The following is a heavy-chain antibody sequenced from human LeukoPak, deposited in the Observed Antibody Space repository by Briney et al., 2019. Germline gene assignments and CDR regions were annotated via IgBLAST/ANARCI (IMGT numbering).Heavy chain of an antibody. V-gene: IGHV4-38-2*01. CDR1: GYSISSGYY. CDR3: ARLISVSDWFDP. J-gene: IGHJ5*02. D-gene: IGHD3/OR15-3a*01. CDR2: IYHSGST. Sequence: PSETLSLTCAVSGYSISSGYYWGWIRQPPGKGLEWIGSIYHSGSTYYNPSLKSRVTISVDTSKNQFSLKLSSVTAADTAVYYCARLISVSDWFDPWGQGTLVTVSS.